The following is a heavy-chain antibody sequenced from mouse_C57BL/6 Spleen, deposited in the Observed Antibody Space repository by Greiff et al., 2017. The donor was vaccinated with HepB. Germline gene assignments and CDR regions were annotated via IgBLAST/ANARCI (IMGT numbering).Heavy chain of an antibody. J-gene: IGHJ4*01. D-gene: IGHD2-4*01. CDR1: GYTFTDYN. CDR3: ARSYYDYALYAMDY. V-gene: IGHV1-18*01. Sequence: VQLKQSGPELVKPGASVKIPCKASGYTFTDYNMDWVKQSHGKSLEWIGDINPNNGGTIYNQKFKGKATLTVDKSSSTAYMELRSLTSEDTAVYYCARSYYDYALYAMDYWGQGTSVTVSS. CDR2: INPNNGGT.